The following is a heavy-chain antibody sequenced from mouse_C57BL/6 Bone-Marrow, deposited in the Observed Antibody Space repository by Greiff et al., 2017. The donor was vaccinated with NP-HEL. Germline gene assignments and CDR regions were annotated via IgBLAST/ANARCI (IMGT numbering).Heavy chain of an antibody. V-gene: IGHV1-76*01. Sequence: VQLQQSGAELVRPGASVKLSCKASGYTFTDYYINWVKQRPGQGLEWIARIYPGSGNTYYNEKFKGKATLTAEKSSSTAYMQLSSLTSEDSAVYFCARAGYVSYWGQGTLVTVSA. CDR3: ARAGYVSY. CDR1: GYTFTDYY. D-gene: IGHD3-1*01. J-gene: IGHJ3*01. CDR2: IYPGSGNT.